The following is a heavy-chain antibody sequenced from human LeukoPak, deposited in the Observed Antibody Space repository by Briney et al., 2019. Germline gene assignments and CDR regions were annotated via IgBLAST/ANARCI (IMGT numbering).Heavy chain of an antibody. CDR3: VRHVRFGGVDY. V-gene: IGHV3-7*01. CDR2: IKQDGSEK. J-gene: IGHJ4*02. CDR1: GFIFSTYW. Sequence: PGGSLRLSCAASGFIFSTYWMSWVRQAPGKGLEWVANIKQDGSEKYYVDSVKGRFTISRDNAKNSLFLQMNSLRAEDTAVYYCVRHVRFGGVDYWGQGTLVTVSS. D-gene: IGHD3-16*01.